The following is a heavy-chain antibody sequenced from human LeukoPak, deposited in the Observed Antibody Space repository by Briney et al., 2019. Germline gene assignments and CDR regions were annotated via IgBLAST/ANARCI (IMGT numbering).Heavy chain of an antibody. CDR2: IYHSGST. CDR3: ARRQPWKYYYYMDV. Sequence: PSETLSLTCAVSGYSISSGYYWGWIRQPPGKGRGGVGSIYHSGSTYYNPSLKSRVTISVDTSKNQFSLKLSSVTAADTAVYYCARRQPWKYYYYMDVWGKGTTVTVSS. CDR1: GYSISSGYY. D-gene: IGHD1-1*01. V-gene: IGHV4-38-2*01. J-gene: IGHJ6*03.